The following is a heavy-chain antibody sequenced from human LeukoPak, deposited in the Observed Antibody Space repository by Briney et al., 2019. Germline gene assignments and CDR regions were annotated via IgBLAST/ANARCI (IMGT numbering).Heavy chain of an antibody. Sequence: SETLSLTCAVYGGSFRGYYWSWIRQPPGKGLEWIGEINHSGSTNYNPSLKSRVTISVDTSKNQFSLKLSSVNAADTAVYYCAARYSSGWYPWYWGQGTLVTVSS. CDR1: GGSFRGYY. J-gene: IGHJ4*02. CDR3: AARYSSGWYPWY. D-gene: IGHD6-19*01. CDR2: INHSGST. V-gene: IGHV4-34*01.